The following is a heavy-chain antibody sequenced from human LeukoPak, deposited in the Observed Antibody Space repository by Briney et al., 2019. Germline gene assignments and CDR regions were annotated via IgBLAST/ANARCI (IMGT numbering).Heavy chain of an antibody. CDR2: INPNSGGT. Sequence: GASVKVSCKASGYTFTGYYMHWVRQAPGQGLEWIGWINPNSGGTNYAQKFQGRVTMTRDTSISTAYMELSRLRSDDTAVYYCARDLTGELLGFDYWGQGTLVTVSS. D-gene: IGHD1-26*01. CDR3: ARDLTGELLGFDY. V-gene: IGHV1-2*02. J-gene: IGHJ4*02. CDR1: GYTFTGYY.